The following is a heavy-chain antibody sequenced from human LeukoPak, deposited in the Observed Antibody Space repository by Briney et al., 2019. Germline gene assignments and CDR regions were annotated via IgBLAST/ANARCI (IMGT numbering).Heavy chain of an antibody. Sequence: SETLSLTCTVSGGSMSSSSYYWGWIRQPPGKGLEWIGSIYYSGSTYYNPSLKSRVTISVDTSKNQFSLKLSSVTAADTAVYYCARQDYDILTGYPNWFDPWGQGTLVTVSS. D-gene: IGHD3-9*01. CDR3: ARQDYDILTGYPNWFDP. J-gene: IGHJ5*02. CDR1: GGSMSSSSYY. CDR2: IYYSGST. V-gene: IGHV4-39*01.